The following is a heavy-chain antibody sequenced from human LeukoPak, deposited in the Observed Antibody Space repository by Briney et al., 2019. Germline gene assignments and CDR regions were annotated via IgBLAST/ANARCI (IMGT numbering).Heavy chain of an antibody. CDR1: GGSVNSHY. CDR3: ARPYDSSGYYIRGAFDI. D-gene: IGHD3-22*01. J-gene: IGHJ3*02. V-gene: IGHV4-59*02. CDR2: LYFSGST. Sequence: SETLSLTCTVSGGSVNSHYWSWLRQPPGKGLEWIGYLYFSGSTGYNPSLKSRVSISVETSKNQFSLRLSSVTAADTAVYYCARPYDSSGYYIRGAFDIWGQGAMVTVS.